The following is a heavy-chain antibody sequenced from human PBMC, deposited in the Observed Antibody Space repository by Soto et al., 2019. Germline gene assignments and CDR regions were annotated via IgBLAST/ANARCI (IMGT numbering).Heavy chain of an antibody. V-gene: IGHV3-23*01. D-gene: IGHD4-4*01. CDR3: ARVGCDYSDFGGWFDP. CDR1: GFPFSSYA. J-gene: IGHJ5*02. Sequence: GGSLRLSCAASGFPFSSYAMSWVRPASGKGLEWVSAISGSGGSTYYADSVKGRFTISRDNSKNTLYLQMNSLRAEDTAVYYCARVGCDYSDFGGWFDPWGQGTLVTVSS. CDR2: ISGSGGST.